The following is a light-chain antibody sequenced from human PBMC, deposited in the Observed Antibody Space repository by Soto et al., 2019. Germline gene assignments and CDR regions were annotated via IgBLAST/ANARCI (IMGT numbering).Light chain of an antibody. CDR1: QSLSSGY. CDR3: QQYGSSPIM. J-gene: IGKJ5*01. CDR2: GAS. Sequence: EIVLTQSPGTLSLSPGERATLSCRASQSLSSGYLAWYQQKPGQAPRVLIYGASSRATGITDRFSGSGSGTDFTLTISRLEPEDFAVYYCQQYGSSPIMFGQGTRLEIK. V-gene: IGKV3-20*01.